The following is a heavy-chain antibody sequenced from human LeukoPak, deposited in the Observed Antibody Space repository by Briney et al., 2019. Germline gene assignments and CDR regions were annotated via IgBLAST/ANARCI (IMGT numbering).Heavy chain of an antibody. Sequence: ASVKVSCKASGYTFTGYYMHWVRQAPGQGLEWMGWINPNSGGTNYAQKFQGWVTMTRDTSISTAYMELSSPRSEDTAVYYCASIKYYYGSGSYYKGGFDYWGQGTLVTVSS. CDR3: ASIKYYYGSGSYYKGGFDY. J-gene: IGHJ4*02. V-gene: IGHV1-2*04. CDR1: GYTFTGYY. D-gene: IGHD3-10*01. CDR2: INPNSGGT.